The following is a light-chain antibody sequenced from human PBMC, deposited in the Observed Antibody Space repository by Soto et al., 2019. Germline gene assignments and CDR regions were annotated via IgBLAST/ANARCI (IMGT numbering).Light chain of an antibody. J-gene: IGKJ4*01. CDR3: QHYTNWPLT. CDR1: QSISSS. V-gene: IGKV3-15*01. Sequence: EIVLTQSPATLSLSPGERATLSCRASQSISSSLAWYQQKPGQAPRLLIYDASTRATGVPARFSGSGSGTEFTLTISGLQSEDIAVYYCQHYTNWPLTFGGGTKVEIK. CDR2: DAS.